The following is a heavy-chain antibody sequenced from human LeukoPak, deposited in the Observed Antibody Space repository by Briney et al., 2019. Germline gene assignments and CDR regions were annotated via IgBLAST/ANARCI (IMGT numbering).Heavy chain of an antibody. J-gene: IGHJ4*02. CDR3: ARGTTTIIDY. Sequence: GASVKVSCKTSGYTFTGYYMQWVRQAPGQGLEWMGRINPNSGDTNYAQKFQGRVTMTRDTSISTAYMDLSRLRSDDTAVYFCARGTTTIIDYWGQGTLVTVSS. D-gene: IGHD1-26*01. V-gene: IGHV1-2*06. CDR2: INPNSGDT. CDR1: GYTFTGYY.